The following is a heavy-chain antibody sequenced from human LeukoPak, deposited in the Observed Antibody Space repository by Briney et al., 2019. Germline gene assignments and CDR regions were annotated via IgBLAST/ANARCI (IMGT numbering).Heavy chain of an antibody. J-gene: IGHJ4*02. CDR1: GYTFSNYG. CDR3: ARARFSSRNRDGYLDS. CDR2: ISGINTNT. Sequence: GASVNVSRKASGYTFSNYGIHWVRQAPGHGLEWMGWISGINTNTNYAQKVQGRVTMTADTSTATAYMELRSLRSDDTAVYYCARARFSSRNRDGYLDSWGEGTLVTVSS. V-gene: IGHV1-18*01. D-gene: IGHD6-13*01.